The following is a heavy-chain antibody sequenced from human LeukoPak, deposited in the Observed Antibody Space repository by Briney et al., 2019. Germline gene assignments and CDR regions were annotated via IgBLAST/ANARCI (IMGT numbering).Heavy chain of an antibody. CDR3: ARALTFGGVIVYFDY. J-gene: IGHJ4*02. CDR2: INPNSGGT. CDR1: GYTFTSYD. V-gene: IGHV1-2*02. D-gene: IGHD3-16*02. Sequence: GASVKVSCKASGYTFTSYDINWVRQATGQGLEWMGWINPNSGGTNYAQKFQGRVTMTRDTSISTAYMELSRLRSDDTAVYYCARALTFGGVIVYFDYWGQGTLVTVSS.